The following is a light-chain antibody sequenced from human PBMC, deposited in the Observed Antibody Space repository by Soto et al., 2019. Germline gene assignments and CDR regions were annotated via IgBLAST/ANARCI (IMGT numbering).Light chain of an antibody. CDR2: VDSDGSH. CDR3: QTWGTGIHVV. CDR1: SGHSSYA. J-gene: IGLJ2*01. V-gene: IGLV4-69*01. Sequence: QPVLTQSPSASASLGASVKLTCTLSSGHSSYAIAWHQQQPEKGPRYSMKVDSDGSHTKGDGIPDRFSGSSSGPERYLHISSLQSEDEADYYCQTWGTGIHVVFGGGTKLTVL.